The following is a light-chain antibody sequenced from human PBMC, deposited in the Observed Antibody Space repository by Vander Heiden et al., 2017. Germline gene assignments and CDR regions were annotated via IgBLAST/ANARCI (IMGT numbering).Light chain of an antibody. J-gene: IGKJ1*01. CDR1: QSICRW. Sequence: DMNTPQPSSPLSASVGDRVTITCRASQSICRWLDWYQQKPGKAPNLLIYDASSLQSGVPSRFSGSGSGTDFSLTISSLQSDDFATYYCQQYNRYSRTFGQGTKVEIK. CDR2: DAS. CDR3: QQYNRYSRT. V-gene: IGKV1-5*01.